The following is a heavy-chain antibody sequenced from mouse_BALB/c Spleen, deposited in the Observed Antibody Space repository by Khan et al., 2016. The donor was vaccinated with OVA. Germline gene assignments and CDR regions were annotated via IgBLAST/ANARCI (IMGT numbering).Heavy chain of an antibody. CDR3: ARGAGYDGEDAIDY. CDR1: GFNIKDTY. J-gene: IGHJ4*01. D-gene: IGHD2-2*01. CDR2: IDPANGST. Sequence: VQLQQSGADLVKPGASVKLSCTASGFNIKDTYIHWVKQRPEQGLEWIGRIDPANGSTKYDPKFQVKATITADTSSNTAYLKVSSLTSEEHAVHDCARGAGYDGEDAIDYWGQGTSVTVSS. V-gene: IGHV14-3*02.